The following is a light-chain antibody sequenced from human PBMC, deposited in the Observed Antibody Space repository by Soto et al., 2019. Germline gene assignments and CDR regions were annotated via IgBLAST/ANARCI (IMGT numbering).Light chain of an antibody. CDR1: QSVSSN. CDR3: QQYDNWPRT. CDR2: GAS. J-gene: IGKJ1*01. V-gene: IGKV3-15*01. Sequence: EIVMTQSPATLSVSPGERANLSCWASQSVSSNLAWYQQKSGQAPRLLMYGASTRASGIPARFSGSGSGTEFTLTISSLQSEDFAVYYCQQYDNWPRTFGQGTKVDIK.